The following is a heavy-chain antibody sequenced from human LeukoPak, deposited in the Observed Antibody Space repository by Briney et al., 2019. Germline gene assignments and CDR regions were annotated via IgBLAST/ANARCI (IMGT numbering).Heavy chain of an antibody. D-gene: IGHD3-10*01. J-gene: IGHJ4*02. V-gene: IGHV3-53*01. CDR3: ARTKPKNMVRGLIMRRESRYYFDY. CDR1: GFTVSSNY. CDR2: IYSGGST. Sequence: GGSLRLSCAASGFTVSSNYISWVRQAPGKGLEWVSVIYSGGSTYYADSVKGRFTISRDNYKSTLYIQMNSLRAEDTAVYYCARTKPKNMVRGLIMRRESRYYFDYWGQGTLVTVSS.